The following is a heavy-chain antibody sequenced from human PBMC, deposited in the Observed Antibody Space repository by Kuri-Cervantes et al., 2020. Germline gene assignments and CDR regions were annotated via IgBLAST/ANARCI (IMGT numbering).Heavy chain of an antibody. Sequence: ASVKVSCKASGYTFTYRYLHWVRQAPGQGLEWMGWMNPNSGNTGYAQKFQGRVTMTRNTSISTAYMELSSLRSEDTAVYYCARGLGSGSYYYYYYGMDVWGQGTTVTVSS. CDR1: GYTFTYRY. CDR2: MNPNSGNT. CDR3: ARGLGSGSYYYYYYGMDV. V-gene: IGHV1-8*02. J-gene: IGHJ6*02. D-gene: IGHD3-10*01.